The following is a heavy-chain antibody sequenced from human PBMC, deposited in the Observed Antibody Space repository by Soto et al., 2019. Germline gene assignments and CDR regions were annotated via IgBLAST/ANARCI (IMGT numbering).Heavy chain of an antibody. J-gene: IGHJ4*02. CDR1: GGSVSSGSYY. Sequence: QVQLQESGPGLVKPSETLSLTCTVSGGSVSSGSYYWSWIRQPPGKGLKWIGYIYYSGSTNYHPYLKSRVNISVNTSKNQFSLKLSSVTAADTAVYSCAEGTRYGLFDYWGQGTLVTVSS. V-gene: IGHV4-61*01. CDR2: IYYSGST. CDR3: AEGTRYGLFDY. D-gene: IGHD1-20*01.